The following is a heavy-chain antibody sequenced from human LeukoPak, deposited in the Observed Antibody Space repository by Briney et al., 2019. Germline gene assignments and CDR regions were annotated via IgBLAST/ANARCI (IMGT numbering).Heavy chain of an antibody. CDR1: GGSLSSFC. V-gene: IGHV4-59*08. D-gene: IGHD3-22*01. Sequence: PSETLSLTCTVSGGSLSSFCWSWVRQPPGKGLEWICYIYYSGSTTYNLSPKSRVAISVETSKNQFSLHLTSLTAADTAVYYCARHFMDRSGYREALGMWGQGTMVSVSS. CDR2: IYYSGST. CDR3: ARHFMDRSGYREALGM. J-gene: IGHJ3*02.